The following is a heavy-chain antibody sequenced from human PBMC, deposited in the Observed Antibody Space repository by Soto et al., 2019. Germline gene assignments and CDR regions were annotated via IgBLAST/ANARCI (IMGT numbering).Heavy chain of an antibody. CDR3: ARRDDYGALIDY. V-gene: IGHV4-34*01. CDR2: INHSGST. CDR1: GGSFSGYY. D-gene: IGHD4-17*01. J-gene: IGHJ4*02. Sequence: SETLSLTCAVYGGSFSGYYWSWIRQPPGKGLEWIGEINHSGSTNYNPSLKSRVTISVDTSKNQFSLKLSSVTAADTAVYYCARRDDYGALIDYWGQGTLVTVSS.